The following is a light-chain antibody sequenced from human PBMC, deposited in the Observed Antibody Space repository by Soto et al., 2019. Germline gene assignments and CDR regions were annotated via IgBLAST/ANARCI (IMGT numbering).Light chain of an antibody. V-gene: IGLV1-44*01. J-gene: IGLJ1*01. CDR3: AEWDDSLNAYI. CDR2: TND. CDR1: TSNIGSNT. Sequence: QSVLTPPPSASGTPGQRVAISCSGGTSNIGSNTVDWYQHLPGTAPNQLIYTNDRRPSGVPDRFSASKSGTSASLAIGGLQYEDEADYYCAEWDDSLNAYIFGTGTKVTVL.